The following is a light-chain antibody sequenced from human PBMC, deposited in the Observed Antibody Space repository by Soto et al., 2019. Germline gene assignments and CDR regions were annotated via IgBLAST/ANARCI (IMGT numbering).Light chain of an antibody. CDR2: AAS. CDR3: EQSYSTPIS. V-gene: IGKV1-39*01. CDR1: QSISNY. Sequence: DIHMTKTPSSLSASVGDRVSITCRASQSISNYLNWYQQKPGKAPKLLIYAASSLQSGVPSRFIGSGSGTNFTLTVSSLQPEDFTTYYCEQSYSTPISFGQGTRLEI. J-gene: IGKJ5*01.